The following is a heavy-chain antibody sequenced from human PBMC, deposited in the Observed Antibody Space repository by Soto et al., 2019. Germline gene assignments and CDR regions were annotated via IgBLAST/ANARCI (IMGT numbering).Heavy chain of an antibody. J-gene: IGHJ4*02. CDR1: GFTFDDYA. V-gene: IGHV3-9*01. D-gene: IGHD6-13*01. Sequence: EVQLVESGGGLVQPGRSLRLSCAASGFTFDDYAMHWVRQAPGKGLEWVSGISWNSGSIGYADSVKGRFTISRDNAKNSLYVQMNSLRAEDTALYYCAKDIWVYAAAVPSGTPFDYWGQGTLVTVSS. CDR3: AKDIWVYAAAVPSGTPFDY. CDR2: ISWNSGSI.